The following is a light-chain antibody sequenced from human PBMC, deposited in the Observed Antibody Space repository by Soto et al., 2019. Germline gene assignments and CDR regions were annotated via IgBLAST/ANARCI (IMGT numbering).Light chain of an antibody. CDR2: GAS. V-gene: IGKV3-20*01. CDR3: QQYGSSPIT. CDR1: QSLSGNY. J-gene: IGKJ5*01. Sequence: EIVWTQSPGTLSLSPGERATLSCRASQSLSGNYLAWYQQKPGQAPRFLIYGASNRATGIPDRFSGGGSGTDFALTINRPEPEDSAVYYCQQYGSSPITFGQGTRLEIK.